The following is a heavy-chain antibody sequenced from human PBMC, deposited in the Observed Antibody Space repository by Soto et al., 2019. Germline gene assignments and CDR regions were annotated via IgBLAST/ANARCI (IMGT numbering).Heavy chain of an antibody. V-gene: IGHV1-2*04. CDR3: ARVAHWRATLCFFDY. Sequence: ASVKVSCKASGYTFTGYYMHWVRQAPGQGLEWMGWINPNSGGTNYAQKFQGWVTMTRDTSISTAYMELSRLRSDDTAVYYCARVAHWRATLCFFDYWGQGTLVIVSS. J-gene: IGHJ4*02. CDR1: GYTFTGYY. CDR2: INPNSGGT. D-gene: IGHD3-16*01.